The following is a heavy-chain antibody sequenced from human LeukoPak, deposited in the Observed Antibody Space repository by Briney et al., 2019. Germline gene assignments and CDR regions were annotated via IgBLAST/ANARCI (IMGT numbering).Heavy chain of an antibody. D-gene: IGHD6-19*01. V-gene: IGHV5-51*01. CDR2: IYPGDSDT. CDR1: GYSFTSYW. J-gene: IGHJ6*02. Sequence: GESLKISCKGSGYSFTSYWIGWVRQMPGKGLEWMGIIYPGDSDTRYSPSFQGQVTISADKSISTAYLQWSSLKASDTAMYYCPRHIVYSSGWSNHMDVWGQGTTVTVSS. CDR3: PRHIVYSSGWSNHMDV.